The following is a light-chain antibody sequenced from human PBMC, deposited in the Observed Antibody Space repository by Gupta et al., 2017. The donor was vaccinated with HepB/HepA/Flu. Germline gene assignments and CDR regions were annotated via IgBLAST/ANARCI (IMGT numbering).Light chain of an antibody. CDR2: NTS. J-gene: IGKJ4*01. V-gene: IGKV3-11*01. CDR3: QQRRSWPVS. Sequence: EIVLTQSPATLSLSPGERATLSCRASQSVGSFLAWYQQKPGQSPRLLIYNTSNRATGIPARFSGSGSGTDFTLTISSLEPEDFAVYYCQQRRSWPVSFGGGTKVEIK. CDR1: QSVGSF.